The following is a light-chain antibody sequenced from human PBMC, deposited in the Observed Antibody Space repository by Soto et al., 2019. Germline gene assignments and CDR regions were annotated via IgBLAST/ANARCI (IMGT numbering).Light chain of an antibody. J-gene: IGKJ5*01. Sequence: DIQMTQSPSSLSASVGDRVTITCRASQSISSYLNWYQQKPGKAPNLLISAASSLQSGVPSRFSGSRSGTDFTLTISSLQPEDFATYYCQQSYSDPFTFGQGTRLEFK. CDR2: AAS. CDR1: QSISSY. V-gene: IGKV1-39*01. CDR3: QQSYSDPFT.